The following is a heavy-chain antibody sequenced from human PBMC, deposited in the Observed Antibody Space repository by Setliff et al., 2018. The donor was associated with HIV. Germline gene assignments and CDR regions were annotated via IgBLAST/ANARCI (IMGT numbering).Heavy chain of an antibody. J-gene: IGHJ6*03. V-gene: IGHV4-59*08. CDR2: IYYSGST. Sequence: SETLSLTCTVSGGSISNYYWSWIRQPPGKGLEWIGYIYYSGSTNYNPSLKNRVTISIDTSKNRFSLKLSSVTAADTAVYYCARQHYYDSSGRNLMDVWGKGTTVTVSS. CDR3: ARQHYYDSSGRNLMDV. CDR1: GGSISNYY. D-gene: IGHD3-22*01.